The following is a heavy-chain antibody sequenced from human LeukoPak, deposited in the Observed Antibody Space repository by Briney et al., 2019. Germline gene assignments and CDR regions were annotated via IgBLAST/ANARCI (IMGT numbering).Heavy chain of an antibody. CDR1: GYTLTDYY. V-gene: IGHV1-2*02. Sequence: ASVRLSRKASGYTLTDYYIHWVRQAPGQGLEWMGWMNPNSGDTNSAQSFHGRVTMTRETSISTTYMELSRLRFDDTAVYYCARVRRYYYGMDVWGQGTTVTVSS. CDR2: MNPNSGDT. CDR3: ARVRRYYYGMDV. J-gene: IGHJ6*02.